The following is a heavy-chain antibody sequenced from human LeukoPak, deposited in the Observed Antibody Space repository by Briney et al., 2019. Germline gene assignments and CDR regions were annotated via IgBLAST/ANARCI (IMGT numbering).Heavy chain of an antibody. D-gene: IGHD6-19*01. CDR1: GFTVSSNY. CDR2: ISGSGGST. J-gene: IGHJ5*02. Sequence: QTGGSLRLSCAASGFTVSSNYMSWVRQAPGKGLEWVSAISGSGGSTYYADSVKGRFTISRDNSKNTLYLQMNSLRAEDTAVYYCARVYHRQWLVPIGEYNWFDPWGQGTLVTVSS. CDR3: ARVYHRQWLVPIGEYNWFDP. V-gene: IGHV3-53*01.